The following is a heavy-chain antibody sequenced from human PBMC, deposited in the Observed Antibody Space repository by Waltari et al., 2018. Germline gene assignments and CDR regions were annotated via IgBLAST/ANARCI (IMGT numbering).Heavy chain of an antibody. CDR2: IHRSGRT. CDR3: ARDRGRGLYFDS. Sequence: QLQLQQSGPGLVKPSESLSLTCGVSGDSMSANYWWSWVRQSPETGLEWIGQIHRSGRTYYNPSLESRVSVSMDTSNNKFFLKLSSAIAADTAVYYCARDRGRGLYFDSWGQGTLVTVSP. V-gene: IGHV4-4*02. CDR1: GDSMSANYW. D-gene: IGHD2-15*01. J-gene: IGHJ4*02.